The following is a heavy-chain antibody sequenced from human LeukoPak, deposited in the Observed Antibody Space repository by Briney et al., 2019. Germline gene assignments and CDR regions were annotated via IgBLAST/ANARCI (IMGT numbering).Heavy chain of an antibody. Sequence: GASVKVSCKASGYTFTSYGISWVRQAPGQGLEWMGWISAYNGNTNYAQKLQGRVTMTTNTSTSTAYMELRSLRSDDTAVYYCAFGAAAGPDNWFDPWGQGTLVTVSS. CDR1: GYTFTSYG. V-gene: IGHV1-18*01. J-gene: IGHJ5*02. CDR3: AFGAAAGPDNWFDP. CDR2: ISAYNGNT. D-gene: IGHD6-13*01.